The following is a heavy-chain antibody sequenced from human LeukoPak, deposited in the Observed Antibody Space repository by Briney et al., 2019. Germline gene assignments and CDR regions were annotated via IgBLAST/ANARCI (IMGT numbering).Heavy chain of an antibody. CDR1: GYSFTGYW. CDR3: ARSVVPRGAAFDF. Sequence: GESLKISCKGSGYSFTGYWIGWVRQMPGKGLEWMGIIYPGDSDTRYSPSFQGQVTISADKSISTAYLQWSSLKASDTAMYYCARSVVPRGAAFDFWGQGKMVTVSS. CDR2: IYPGDSDT. D-gene: IGHD3-22*01. V-gene: IGHV5-51*01. J-gene: IGHJ3*01.